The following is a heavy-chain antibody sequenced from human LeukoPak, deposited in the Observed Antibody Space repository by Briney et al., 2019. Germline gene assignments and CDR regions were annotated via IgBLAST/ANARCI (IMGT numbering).Heavy chain of an antibody. D-gene: IGHD2-15*01. J-gene: IGHJ2*01. CDR3: MKELPRANGGGGNVAFEF. CDR1: GFIFTTSA. Sequence: GGSLRLSCAASGFIFTTSAMTWVRQAPGKGLEWVSAIGGGGGSTYYGDSVKGRFTVPRDNSKNTVYLQMNSLRAEDTAVYYCMKELPRANGGGGNVAFEFWGRGTLVIVSS. CDR2: IGGGGGST. V-gene: IGHV3-23*01.